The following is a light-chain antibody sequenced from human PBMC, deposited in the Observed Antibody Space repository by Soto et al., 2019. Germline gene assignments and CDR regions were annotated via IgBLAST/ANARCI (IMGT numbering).Light chain of an antibody. J-gene: IGKJ5*01. V-gene: IGKV1-33*01. CDR1: QNINNY. CDR2: DAS. Sequence: IHVTHSPSSLSASLGDIVAMTFQASQNINNYLNWYQQKTGISTNLLIYDASNLEAGVPSRFRGSGSGTDFNFTISRLQPEDIATYYCQQYENLTTFGQGTRMEIK. CDR3: QQYENLTT.